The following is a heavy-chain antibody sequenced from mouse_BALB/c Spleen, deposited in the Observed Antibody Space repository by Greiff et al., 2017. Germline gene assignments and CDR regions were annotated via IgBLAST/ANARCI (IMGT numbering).Heavy chain of an antibody. CDR2: ISSGGSYT. CDR3: ARWPFDY. Sequence: DVMLVESGGDLVKPGGSLKLSCAASGFTFSSYGMSWVRQTPDKRLEWVATISSGGSYTYYPDSVKGRFTISRDNAKNTLYLQMSSLKSEDTAMYYCARWPFDYWGQGTTLTVSS. J-gene: IGHJ2*01. CDR1: GFTFSSYG. V-gene: IGHV5-6*02.